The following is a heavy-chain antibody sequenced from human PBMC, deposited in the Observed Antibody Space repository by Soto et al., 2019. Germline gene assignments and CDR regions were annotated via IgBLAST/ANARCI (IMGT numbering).Heavy chain of an antibody. CDR2: IYYSGST. Sequence: QVQLQESGPGLVKPSETLSLTCTVSGGSISSYYWSWIRQPPGKGLEWIGYIYYSGSTNYNPSLKSRVTISVDTSKNQFSLKLSSVTAADTAVYYCARGDVVVVAATHWYFDLWGRGTLVTVSS. CDR3: ARGDVVVVAATHWYFDL. D-gene: IGHD2-15*01. CDR1: GGSISSYY. J-gene: IGHJ2*01. V-gene: IGHV4-59*01.